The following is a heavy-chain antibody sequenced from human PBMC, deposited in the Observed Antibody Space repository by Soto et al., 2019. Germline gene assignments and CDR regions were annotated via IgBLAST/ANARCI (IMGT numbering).Heavy chain of an antibody. CDR2: IYPGDSDT. Sequence: PXESLKLSWKCSGYSFTSYWIGLVLQMPGKGLEWMGIIYPGDSDTRYSPSFQGQVTISADKSISTAYLQWSSLKASDTAMYYCARELRSPITIFGVVTGPHHYGMDVWGQGTTVTVSS. CDR3: ARELRSPITIFGVVTGPHHYGMDV. CDR1: GYSFTSYW. V-gene: IGHV5-51*01. D-gene: IGHD3-3*01. J-gene: IGHJ6*02.